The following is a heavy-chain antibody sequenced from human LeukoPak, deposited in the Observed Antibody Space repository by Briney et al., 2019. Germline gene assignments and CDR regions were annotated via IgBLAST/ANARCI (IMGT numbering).Heavy chain of an antibody. D-gene: IGHD5-18*01. CDR3: ARGGVYTYGYLPLDY. V-gene: IGHV3-30-3*01. Sequence: PGGSLRLSCTASGFTFSNYAMHWVRQAPGKGLEWVAVISHDGSYKYYTDSVKGRFTISRDNSKNTVYLQMDSLRAEDTTVYYCARGGVYTYGYLPLDYWGQGTLVTVSS. J-gene: IGHJ4*02. CDR1: GFTFSNYA. CDR2: ISHDGSYK.